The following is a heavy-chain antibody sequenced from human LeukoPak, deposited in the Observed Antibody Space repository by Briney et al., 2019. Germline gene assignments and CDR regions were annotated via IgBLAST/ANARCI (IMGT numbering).Heavy chain of an antibody. CDR3: AKYITMIVVVITGAFDY. D-gene: IGHD3-22*01. Sequence: GGSLRLSCAASGFTFSSYAMSWVRQAPGQGLQWVSDISGSGGSTYYADSVKGRFTISRDNSKNTLYLQMNSLRAEDTAVYYCAKYITMIVVVITGAFDYWGQGTLVTVSS. J-gene: IGHJ4*02. CDR1: GFTFSSYA. CDR2: ISGSGGST. V-gene: IGHV3-23*01.